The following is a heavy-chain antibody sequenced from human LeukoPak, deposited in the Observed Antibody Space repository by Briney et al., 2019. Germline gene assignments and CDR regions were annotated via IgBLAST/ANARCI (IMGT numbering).Heavy chain of an antibody. V-gene: IGHV4-30-2*06. J-gene: IGHJ6*03. Sequence: SETLSLTCSVTGVSIASGVYYWSWIRQSPGKGLEWLGYVYHRETTYYNPSLKSRVTMSVDTSKNQFSLKLNSVTAADTAVYYCARDRPSLTGDIQYYYYYMDVWGKGTTVTVSS. D-gene: IGHD7-27*01. CDR1: GVSIASGVYY. CDR3: ARDRPSLTGDIQYYYYYMDV. CDR2: VYHRETT.